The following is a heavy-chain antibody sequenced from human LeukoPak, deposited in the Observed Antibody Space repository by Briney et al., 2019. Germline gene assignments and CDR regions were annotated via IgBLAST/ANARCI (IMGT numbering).Heavy chain of an antibody. CDR2: IKQDGSEK. CDR1: GFTFSSYG. Sequence: GGSLRLSCAASGFTFSSYGMHWVRQAPGKGLEWVANIKQDGSEKYYVDSVKGRFTISRDNAKNSLYLQMNSLRAEDTAVYYCAREQLAPYYYYYYMDVWGKGTTVTVSS. D-gene: IGHD6-13*01. V-gene: IGHV3-7*01. J-gene: IGHJ6*03. CDR3: AREQLAPYYYYYYMDV.